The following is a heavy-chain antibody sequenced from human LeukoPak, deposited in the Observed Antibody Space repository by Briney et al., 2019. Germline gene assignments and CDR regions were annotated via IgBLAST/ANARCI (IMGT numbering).Heavy chain of an antibody. D-gene: IGHD3-16*01. CDR2: ISAYNGNT. CDR1: GYTFTSDG. Sequence: ASVKVSCKASGYTFTSDGISWVRQAPGQGLEWMGWISAYNGNTNYAQKLQGRVTMTTDTSTSTAYMELRSLRSDDTAVYYCARGGSRTYYDYIWGSSGAHDIWGQGTMVTVSS. CDR3: ARGGSRTYYDYIWGSSGAHDI. J-gene: IGHJ3*02. V-gene: IGHV1-18*01.